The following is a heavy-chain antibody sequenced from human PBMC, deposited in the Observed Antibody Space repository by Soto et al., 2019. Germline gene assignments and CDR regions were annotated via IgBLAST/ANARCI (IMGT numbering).Heavy chain of an antibody. J-gene: IGHJ4*02. Sequence: EVQLVESGGGLVQPGGSLKLSCAASGFTFRGSAMHWVRQASGKGLEWVGRIRSKGNTYATVYAASVKGRFTISRDDSKNTAYLQMNSLKTEDTAVYYCTRNYDLAVGNDYWGQGTLVIVSS. CDR1: GFTFRGSA. D-gene: IGHD3-3*01. CDR3: TRNYDLAVGNDY. V-gene: IGHV3-73*02. CDR2: IRSKGNTYAT.